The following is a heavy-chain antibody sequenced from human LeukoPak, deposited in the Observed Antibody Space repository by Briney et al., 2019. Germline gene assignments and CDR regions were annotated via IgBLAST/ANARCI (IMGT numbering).Heavy chain of an antibody. J-gene: IGHJ4*02. V-gene: IGHV4-59*12. Sequence: PSETLSLTCTVSGGSISSYYWNWIRQPPGKGLEWIGYIYYSGTTNYNPSLKSRVSISVDTSKNQFFLKLSSVTAADTAVYYCARGLVRRGTKFDYWGQGTLVTVSS. CDR3: ARGLVRRGTKFDY. D-gene: IGHD3-10*01. CDR1: GGSISSYY. CDR2: IYYSGTT.